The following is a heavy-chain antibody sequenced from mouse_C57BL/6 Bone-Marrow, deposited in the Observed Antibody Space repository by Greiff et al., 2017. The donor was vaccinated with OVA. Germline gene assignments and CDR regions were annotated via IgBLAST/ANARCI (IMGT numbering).Heavy chain of an antibody. V-gene: IGHV1-61*01. J-gene: IGHJ2*01. CDR1: GYTFTSYW. CDR3: AREVYYGNYLYYFDY. D-gene: IGHD2-1*01. CDR2: IYPSDSET. Sequence: QVQLKQPGAELVRPGSSVKLSCKASGYTFTSYWMDWVKQRPGQGLEWIGNIYPSDSETPSNQKFKDKATLTVAKSSSTAYMQLSSLTSEHSAVDYCAREVYYGNYLYYFDYWGQGTTLTVSS.